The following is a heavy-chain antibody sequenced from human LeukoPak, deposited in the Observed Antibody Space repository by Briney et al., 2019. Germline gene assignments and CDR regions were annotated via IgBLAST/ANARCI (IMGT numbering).Heavy chain of an antibody. Sequence: ESLRLSCAASGFTFSSYWSWIRQPPGKGLEWIGYLSYSGSTSYSPSLKRRVTISADTSKNQFSLKMNSVTAADTAVYYCARSLSRSSYGNFDYWGQGTLVTVSP. CDR1: GFTFSSY. J-gene: IGHJ4*02. D-gene: IGHD3-10*01. V-gene: IGHV4-59*01. CDR2: LSYSGST. CDR3: ARSLSRSSYGNFDY.